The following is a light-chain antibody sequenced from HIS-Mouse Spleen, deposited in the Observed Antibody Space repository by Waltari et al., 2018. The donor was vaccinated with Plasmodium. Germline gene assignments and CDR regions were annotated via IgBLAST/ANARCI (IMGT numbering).Light chain of an antibody. CDR1: QSVSSN. CDR2: GAS. Sequence: VMTQSPATLSVSPGERATLSCRASQSVSSNVAWYQQKPGQAPRLLIYGASTRATGIPARFSGSGSGTEFTLTISSLQSEDFAVYYCQQYNNWSFTFGPGTKVDIK. J-gene: IGKJ3*01. V-gene: IGKV3-15*01. CDR3: QQYNNWSFT.